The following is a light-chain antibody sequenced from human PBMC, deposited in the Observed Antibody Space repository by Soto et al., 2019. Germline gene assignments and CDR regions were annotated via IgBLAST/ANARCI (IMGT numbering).Light chain of an antibody. Sequence: QSALTQPASVSGSPGESITISCTGTSSDVGGYNSVSWYQHHPGKAPKLILYDVTNRPSGVSNRFSGSKSGNTASLTISGLQAEDEADYYCSSYTATTTSYVFGTGTKVTV. CDR3: SSYTATTTSYV. V-gene: IGLV2-14*03. J-gene: IGLJ1*01. CDR2: DVT. CDR1: SSDVGGYNS.